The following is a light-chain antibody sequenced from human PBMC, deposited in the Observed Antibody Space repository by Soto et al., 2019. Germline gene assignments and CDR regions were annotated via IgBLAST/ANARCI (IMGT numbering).Light chain of an antibody. Sequence: DIQMTQSPSSLSASVGDRVTITCRASQSISSYLNWYQQKPGKAPKLLIYAASSLQSGVPSRFSGSGSGTEFTLTVSSLQPDDFATYYCQQYNDSFPYTFGQGTRLEIK. V-gene: IGKV1-39*01. CDR3: QQYNDSFPYT. CDR1: QSISSY. CDR2: AAS. J-gene: IGKJ5*01.